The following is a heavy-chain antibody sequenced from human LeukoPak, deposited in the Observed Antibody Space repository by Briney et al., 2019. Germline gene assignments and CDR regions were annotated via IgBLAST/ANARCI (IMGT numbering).Heavy chain of an antibody. CDR1: GGSISSGDYS. D-gene: IGHD3-10*01. Sequence: SQTLSLTCVVAGGSISSGDYSWSCIRQPPGKGLEWIGHIYHSGSTHYNPSLNSRVTISVDRTKNQFSLKLSSVTAADTAVYYCARAAGPSSPFDHWGQGTLVTVSS. CDR3: ARAAGPSSPFDH. V-gene: IGHV4-30-2*01. J-gene: IGHJ4*02. CDR2: IYHSGST.